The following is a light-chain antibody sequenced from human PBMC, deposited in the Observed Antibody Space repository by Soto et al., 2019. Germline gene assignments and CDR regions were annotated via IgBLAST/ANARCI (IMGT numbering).Light chain of an antibody. V-gene: IGKV3-20*01. CDR3: QQYVSPPIT. J-gene: IGKJ5*01. CDR2: GAS. CDR1: QSVSNNY. Sequence: EIVLTQSPGTLSLSPGERATLSCRASQSVSNNYLAWYQQKPGQAPGLLIYGASNRATGIPDRFSGSGSGTDFTLTISRLEPEDFAVYYCQQYVSPPITFGQGTRLEIK.